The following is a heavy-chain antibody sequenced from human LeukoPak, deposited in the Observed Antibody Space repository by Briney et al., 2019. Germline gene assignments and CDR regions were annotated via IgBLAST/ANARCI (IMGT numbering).Heavy chain of an antibody. CDR1: GFSLRTYG. CDR3: ATGGNYYYTH. CDR2: AYGDGSDK. J-gene: IGHJ1*01. V-gene: IGHV3-33*01. Sequence: GGSLRLSCAASGFSLRTYGMHWVRQAPGKGLEWVAVAYGDGSDKYYIDSVKGRFTISKDISKNTLYVQMNSLRAEDTAVYYCATGGNYYYTHWGQGTLVTVSS. D-gene: IGHD3-16*01.